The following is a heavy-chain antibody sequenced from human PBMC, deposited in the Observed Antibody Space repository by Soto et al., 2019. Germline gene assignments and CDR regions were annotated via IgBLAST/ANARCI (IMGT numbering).Heavy chain of an antibody. V-gene: IGHV4-30-4*01. D-gene: IGHD6-13*01. Sequence: PSETLSLTCTVSGGSISSGDYYWSWIRQPPGKGLEWIGYINYSGSTYYNTSLKSRVTISVDPSKNQISLKLSSVTAADTAVYYCARERPDGSRLDPWGQGTLVTVSS. CDR3: ARERPDGSRLDP. CDR2: INYSGST. CDR1: GGSISSGDYY. J-gene: IGHJ5*02.